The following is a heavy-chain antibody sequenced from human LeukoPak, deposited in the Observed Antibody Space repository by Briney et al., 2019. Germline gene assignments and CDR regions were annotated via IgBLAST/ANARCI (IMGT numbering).Heavy chain of an antibody. CDR3: AREYYYDSSGYYYRLFDY. Sequence: ASVKVSCKASGYTFTGYYIHWVRQAPGQGLEWMGWINPNSGGTNYAQKFQRRVTMTRDTYISTAYMGLSRLRSDDTAVYYCAREYYYDSSGYYYRLFDYWGQGTLVTVSS. D-gene: IGHD3-22*01. CDR1: GYTFTGYY. V-gene: IGHV1-2*02. J-gene: IGHJ4*02. CDR2: INPNSGGT.